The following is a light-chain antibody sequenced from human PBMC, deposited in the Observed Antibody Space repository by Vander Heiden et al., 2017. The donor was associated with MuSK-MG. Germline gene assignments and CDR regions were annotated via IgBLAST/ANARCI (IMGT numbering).Light chain of an antibody. CDR2: GAS. CDR3: QQYGTSPPWT. V-gene: IGKV3-20*01. Sequence: EIVLRQSPGTLSLSPGEGATLSCRASQSVSSSFLAWYQHRPGQPPRLLIYGASNRATGIPDRFSGSGSGTDFTLTISRLEPEDFAFYYCQQYGTSPPWTFGQGTKVESK. J-gene: IGKJ1*01. CDR1: QSVSSSF.